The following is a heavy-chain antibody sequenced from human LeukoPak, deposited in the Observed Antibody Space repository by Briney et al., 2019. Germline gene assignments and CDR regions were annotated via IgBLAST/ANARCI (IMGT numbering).Heavy chain of an antibody. V-gene: IGHV3-33*01. J-gene: IGHJ6*02. CDR3: ARDPLESAYYHYYYYGMDV. D-gene: IGHD3-22*01. Sequence: GGSLRLSCAASGFKFSSYGMHWVRQAPGKGLEWVAIIWYDGSNKYYADSVKGRFIISRDNSKNTLYLQMNSLRVEDTAVYYCARDPLESAYYHYYYYGMDVWGQGTTVTVSS. CDR1: GFKFSSYG. CDR2: IWYDGSNK.